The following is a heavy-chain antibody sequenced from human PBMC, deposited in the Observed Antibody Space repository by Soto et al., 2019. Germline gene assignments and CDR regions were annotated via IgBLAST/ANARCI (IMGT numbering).Heavy chain of an antibody. J-gene: IGHJ4*02. Sequence: GESLKISCAASGFTFSSYGMHWVRQAPGKGLEWVAVIWYDGSNKYYADSVKGRFTISRDNSKNTLYLQMNSLRAEDTAVYYCARGIVGATFWGQGTLVTVSS. V-gene: IGHV3-33*01. CDR2: IWYDGSNK. CDR1: GFTFSSYG. D-gene: IGHD1-26*01. CDR3: ARGIVGATF.